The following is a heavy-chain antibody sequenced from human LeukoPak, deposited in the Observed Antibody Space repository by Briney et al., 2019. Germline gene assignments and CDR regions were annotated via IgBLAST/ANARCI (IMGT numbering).Heavy chain of an antibody. Sequence: SETLSLTCTVSGGSISSYYWSWIRQPPGTRLGWIEYIYYGRSTTYNPSLKSRVTIAVDACTSQFSLKLSSVTAADTAMYYCARIYSSSSGQTLDYWGQGTLVTVSS. D-gene: IGHD6-6*01. CDR3: ARIYSSSSGQTLDY. CDR1: GGSISSYY. J-gene: IGHJ4*02. CDR2: IYYGRST. V-gene: IGHV4-59*01.